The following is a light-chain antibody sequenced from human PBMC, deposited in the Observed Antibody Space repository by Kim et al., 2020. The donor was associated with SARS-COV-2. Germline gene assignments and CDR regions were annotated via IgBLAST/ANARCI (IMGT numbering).Light chain of an antibody. CDR2: GAS. V-gene: IGKV1-39*01. CDR3: QQSYSDPRT. Sequence: DIQMTQSPPSLSASIGDRVTITCRASQSISNYLNWYQQKPGKAPKLLIYGASGLQSGVPSTFSGSGSGTDFTLTISSLQPDDFATYYCQQSYSDPRTFGQGTKLEIK. CDR1: QSISNY. J-gene: IGKJ2*01.